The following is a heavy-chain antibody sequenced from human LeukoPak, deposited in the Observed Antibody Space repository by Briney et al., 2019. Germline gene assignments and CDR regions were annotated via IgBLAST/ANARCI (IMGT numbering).Heavy chain of an antibody. J-gene: IGHJ4*02. D-gene: IGHD1-14*01. Sequence: GGSLRVSCAGSGFTFNNYAMNWVRQAPGKGLQWVAAVSGDGQRTFYADSVKGRFTIFRDNSMNTPSLQMNSLRADDTALYYCAKEQDNLLLLSHFDAWGQGILVTVSA. CDR1: GFTFNNYA. V-gene: IGHV3-23*01. CDR3: AKEQDNLLLLSHFDA. CDR2: VSGDGQRT.